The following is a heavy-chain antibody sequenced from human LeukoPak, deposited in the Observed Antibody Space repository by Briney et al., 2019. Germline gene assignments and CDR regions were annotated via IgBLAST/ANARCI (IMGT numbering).Heavy chain of an antibody. CDR3: ARDRFTSGWYNGY. J-gene: IGHJ4*02. V-gene: IGHV3-21*01. D-gene: IGHD6-19*01. CDR1: GFTFSSYS. CDR2: VSSSSDYI. Sequence: GGSLRLSCAASGFTFSSYSFNWVRQAPGKGLEWVSSVSSSSDYIYYADSVKGRFSISRDNAKNSLFLQMNSLRVEDTAVYYCARDRFTSGWYNGYWGQGTLVTVSS.